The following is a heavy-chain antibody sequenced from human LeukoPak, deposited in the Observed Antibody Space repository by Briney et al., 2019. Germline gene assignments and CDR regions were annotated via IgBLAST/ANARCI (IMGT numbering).Heavy chain of an antibody. Sequence: SETLSLTCTASGGSISGYYWSCIRQPPGKGLEWIGYIYSSGSTYYNPSLKSRVTISADTSKNQFSLKLSSVTAADTAVYYCARKTGDSFDIWGQGTMVTVSS. CDR3: ARKTGDSFDI. D-gene: IGHD3-9*01. CDR2: IYSSGST. J-gene: IGHJ3*02. CDR1: GGSISGYY. V-gene: IGHV4-59*01.